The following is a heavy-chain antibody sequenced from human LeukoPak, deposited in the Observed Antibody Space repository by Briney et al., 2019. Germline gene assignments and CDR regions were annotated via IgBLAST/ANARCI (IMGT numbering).Heavy chain of an antibody. CDR3: ARWAPMVRGVIGAFDI. J-gene: IGHJ3*02. D-gene: IGHD3-10*01. V-gene: IGHV4-61*02. CDR2: IYTSGST. Sequence: SQTLSLTCTVSGGSISSGSNYWSWIRQPAGKGLEWIGRIYTSGSTNYNPSLKSRVTISVDTSKNQFSLKLSSVTAADTAVYYCARWAPMVRGVIGAFDIWRQGTMVTVSS. CDR1: GGSISSGSNY.